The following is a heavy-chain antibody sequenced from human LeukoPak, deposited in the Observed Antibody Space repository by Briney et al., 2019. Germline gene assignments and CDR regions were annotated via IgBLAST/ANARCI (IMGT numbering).Heavy chain of an antibody. Sequence: GGSLRLSCAASGFTFSNYAMGWVRQAPGKGLEWVSTIRDSGAYGFYADSVKGRFTISRDNSKNTLYLQMNSLRAEDTAVYYCAKGDYYDSSGQNYYYYYYMDVWGKGTTVTVSS. D-gene: IGHD3-22*01. V-gene: IGHV3-23*01. CDR3: AKGDYYDSSGQNYYYYYYMDV. CDR2: IRDSGAYG. J-gene: IGHJ6*03. CDR1: GFTFSNYA.